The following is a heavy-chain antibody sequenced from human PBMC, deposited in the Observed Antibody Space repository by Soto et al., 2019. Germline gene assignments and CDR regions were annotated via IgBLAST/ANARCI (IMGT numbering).Heavy chain of an antibody. Sequence: QVQLQESGPGLVKPSGTLSLTCAVAGGSISSINWWSWVRQPPGKGLEWIGEIYHSGSTNYNPSLKSRGTTSIETLENQFSLKLGSVTAPDTGVYYCARHYKVRAVMSWFDPWGQGTLVTVSS. CDR3: ARHYKVRAVMSWFDP. V-gene: IGHV4-4*02. J-gene: IGHJ5*02. CDR1: GGSISSINW. CDR2: IYHSGST. D-gene: IGHD3-10*01.